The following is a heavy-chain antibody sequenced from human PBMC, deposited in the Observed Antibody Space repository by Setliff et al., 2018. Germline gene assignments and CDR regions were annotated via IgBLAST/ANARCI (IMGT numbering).Heavy chain of an antibody. D-gene: IGHD3-10*01. V-gene: IGHV4-59*02. Sequence: SETLSLTCTVSGVSVASHYWSWIRQAPGTGLEWIAYVHDNGETNQNPSLKSRVTISVDTSKNQFSLKLASVTAADTAVYYCGRVDFTMIQGVVGHWGQGTLVTVSS. CDR3: GRVDFTMIQGVVGH. J-gene: IGHJ1*01. CDR1: GVSVASHY. CDR2: VHDNGET.